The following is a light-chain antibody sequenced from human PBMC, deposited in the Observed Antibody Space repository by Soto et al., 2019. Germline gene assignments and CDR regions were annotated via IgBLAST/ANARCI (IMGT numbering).Light chain of an antibody. CDR1: QGISNY. Sequence: DIPMTQSPSSLAASVGDRVTITCRASQGISNYLAWYQQQPGKVPKLLIYVASTLQSGVPSRFSGSGSGTDLTLTNSSLQPEEVATYYCQQYTSAPWTFAQGTKVEIK. CDR2: VAS. J-gene: IGKJ1*01. CDR3: QQYTSAPWT. V-gene: IGKV1-27*01.